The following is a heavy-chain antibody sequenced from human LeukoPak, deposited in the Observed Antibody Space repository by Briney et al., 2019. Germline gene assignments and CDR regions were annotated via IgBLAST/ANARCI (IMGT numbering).Heavy chain of an antibody. J-gene: IGHJ4*02. CDR1: GYTFTSYD. Sequence: ASVKVSCKASGYTFTSYDINWVRQATGQGLEWMGWMNPNSGNTGYAQKFQGRVTMTRNTSISTAYMELSSLRSEDTAVYYCARGLGKRPQRDLDYWGQGTLVTVSS. V-gene: IGHV1-8*01. CDR3: ARGLGKRPQRDLDY. CDR2: MNPNSGNT.